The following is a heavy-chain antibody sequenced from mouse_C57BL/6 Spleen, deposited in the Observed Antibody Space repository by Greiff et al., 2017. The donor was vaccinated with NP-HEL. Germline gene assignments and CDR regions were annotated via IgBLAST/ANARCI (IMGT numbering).Heavy chain of an antibody. V-gene: IGHV1-26*01. CDR3: ARLRLRLEYYFDY. CDR1: GYTFTDYY. Sequence: EVQLQQSGPELVKPGASVKISCKASGYTFTDYYMNWVKQSHGKSLEWIGDINPNNGGTSYNQKFKGKATLTVDKSSSTAYMELRSLTSEDSAVYYCARLRLRLEYYFDYWGQGTTLTVSS. CDR2: INPNNGGT. J-gene: IGHJ2*01. D-gene: IGHD2-2*01.